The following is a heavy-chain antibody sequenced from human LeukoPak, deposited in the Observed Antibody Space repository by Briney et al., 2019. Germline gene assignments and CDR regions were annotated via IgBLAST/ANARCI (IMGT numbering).Heavy chain of an antibody. J-gene: IGHJ3*02. CDR1: GYTFTGYY. CDR2: INPNSGGT. D-gene: IGHD1-7*01. Sequence: ASVKVSCKASGYTFTGYYMHWVRQAPGQGLEWMGWINPNSGGTNYAQKFQGRVTMTRDTSISTAYMELSRLRSDDTAVYYCCITGTTANAFDIWGQGTMATVSS. V-gene: IGHV1-2*02. CDR3: CITGTTANAFDI.